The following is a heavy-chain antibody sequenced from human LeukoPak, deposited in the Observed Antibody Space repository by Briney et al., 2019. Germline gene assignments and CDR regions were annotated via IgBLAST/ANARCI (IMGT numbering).Heavy chain of an antibody. Sequence: SAPLSLPCTVSGGSIISYYWSWIRQPPGKGLEWIGYIYYSGGTNYNPSLKSRVTISVDKSKNQFSLKLSSVTAADTAVYYCAREGGVYNWFDPWGQGTLVTVSS. V-gene: IGHV4-59*12. CDR3: AREGGVYNWFDP. J-gene: IGHJ5*02. CDR2: IYYSGGT. D-gene: IGHD2-8*02. CDR1: GGSIISYY.